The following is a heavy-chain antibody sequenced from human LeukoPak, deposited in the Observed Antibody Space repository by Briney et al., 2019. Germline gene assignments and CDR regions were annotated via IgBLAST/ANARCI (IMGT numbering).Heavy chain of an antibody. CDR1: GFPFDNYA. CDR2: ILGGGDRT. D-gene: IGHD5-24*01. V-gene: IGHV3-23*01. Sequence: GGSLRLSCVGSGFPFDNYALNWVRQAPGRGLEWVSSILGGGDRTSHADSVKGRFTISRDNSKNTLFLEMNRLTADDTAVYHCVKSAGKDGYRDVFDIWGQGTVVTVSS. CDR3: VKSAGKDGYRDVFDI. J-gene: IGHJ3*02.